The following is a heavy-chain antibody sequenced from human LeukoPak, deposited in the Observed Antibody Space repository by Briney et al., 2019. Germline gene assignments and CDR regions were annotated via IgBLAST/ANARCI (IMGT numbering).Heavy chain of an antibody. Sequence: PGGSLRLSCAASGFTFDDYAMHWVRHAPGKVLEWVSGISWNSGSIGYADSVKGRFTISRDNAKNSLYLQMNSLRAEDTALYYCAKDFFGSYFLGFGAFDIWGQGTMVTVSS. CDR1: GFTFDDYA. V-gene: IGHV3-9*01. J-gene: IGHJ3*02. D-gene: IGHD1-26*01. CDR2: ISWNSGSI. CDR3: AKDFFGSYFLGFGAFDI.